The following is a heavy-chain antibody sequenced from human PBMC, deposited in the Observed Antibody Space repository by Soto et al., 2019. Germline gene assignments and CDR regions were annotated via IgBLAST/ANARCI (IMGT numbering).Heavy chain of an antibody. CDR3: ATSIAARPYYYGMDV. CDR1: GGTFSSYA. J-gene: IGHJ6*02. Sequence: GASVKVSCKASGGTFSSYAISWVRQAPGQGLEWMGGIIPIFGTANYAQKFQGRVTITADESTSTAYMELSSLRSEDTAVYYCATSIAARPYYYGMDVWGQGTTVTVSS. D-gene: IGHD6-6*01. V-gene: IGHV1-69*13. CDR2: IIPIFGTA.